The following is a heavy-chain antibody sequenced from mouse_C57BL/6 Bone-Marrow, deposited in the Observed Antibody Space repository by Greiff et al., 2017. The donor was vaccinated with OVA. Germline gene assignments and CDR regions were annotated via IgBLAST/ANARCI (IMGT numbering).Heavy chain of an antibody. CDR3: ARKKCTGRFDY. CDR2: IYPRSGNP. D-gene: IGHD1-1*01. Sequence: QVQLKESGAELARPGASVKLSCKASGYTFTSYGVSWVKQRTGQGLEWIGEIYPRSGNPYYNEKFKGKATLTADKSSSTAYMELRSLTSEDSAVYFCARKKCTGRFDYWGQGTTLTVSS. J-gene: IGHJ2*01. CDR1: GYTFTSYG. V-gene: IGHV1-81*01.